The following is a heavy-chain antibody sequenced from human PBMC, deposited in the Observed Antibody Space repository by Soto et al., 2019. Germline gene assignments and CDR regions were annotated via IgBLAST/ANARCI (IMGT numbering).Heavy chain of an antibody. CDR2: ISGSGSTI. D-gene: IGHD3-22*01. V-gene: IGHV3-23*01. CDR3: AKVSYYYDSSGYYYFDY. Sequence: GVLRLSCAASGFTFSSYAVSWVRQAPGKGPEWISSISGSGSTIYYADSVKGRFTISRDNSKNTLYLQMSSLRAEDTAVYYCAKVSYYYDSSGYYYFDYWGQGTLVTVSS. J-gene: IGHJ4*02. CDR1: GFTFSSYA.